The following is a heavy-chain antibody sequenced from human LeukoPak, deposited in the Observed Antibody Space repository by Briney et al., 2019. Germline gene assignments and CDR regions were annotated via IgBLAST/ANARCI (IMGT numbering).Heavy chain of an antibody. CDR3: AASHQWLRPNPDWFDP. CDR1: GGSISSGGYS. V-gene: IGHV4-30-2*01. CDR2: IYHSGST. D-gene: IGHD5-12*01. Sequence: SETLSLTCAVSGGSISSGGYSWSWIRQPPGKGLGWIGYIYHSGSTYYNPSLKSRVTISVDRSKNQFSLKLRSVTAADTAVYYCAASHQWLRPNPDWFDPWGQGTLVTVSS. J-gene: IGHJ5*02.